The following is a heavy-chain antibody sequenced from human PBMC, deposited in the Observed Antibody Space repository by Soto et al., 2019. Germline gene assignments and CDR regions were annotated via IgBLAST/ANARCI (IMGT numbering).Heavy chain of an antibody. CDR1: GGTFSSYT. D-gene: IGHD6-19*01. Sequence: QVHLVQSEAEVKKPGTSLNVSCKASGGTFSSYTVSWVRQAPGQGLELVGGIIHVFNTTYYAQKFQGRVTILADKSTSTAYMELSNLRSDDTAVYYCARSLGRGWTPYWGQGTLVTVSS. CDR3: ARSLGRGWTPY. V-gene: IGHV1-69*06. CDR2: IIHVFNTT. J-gene: IGHJ4*02.